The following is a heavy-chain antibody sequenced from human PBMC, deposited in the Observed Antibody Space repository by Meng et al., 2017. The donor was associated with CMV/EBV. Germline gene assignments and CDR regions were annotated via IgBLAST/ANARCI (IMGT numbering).Heavy chain of an antibody. CDR3: ARLYYDFWSGYDR. D-gene: IGHD3-3*01. Sequence: SVGSVSSGSYCWSWIRQPPGKGLEWIGYIYYSGSTNYNPSLKSRVTISVDTSKNQFSLKLSSVTAADTAVYYCARLYYDFWSGYDRWGQGTLVTVSS. V-gene: IGHV4-61*01. CDR2: IYYSGST. J-gene: IGHJ5*02. CDR1: VGSVSSGSYC.